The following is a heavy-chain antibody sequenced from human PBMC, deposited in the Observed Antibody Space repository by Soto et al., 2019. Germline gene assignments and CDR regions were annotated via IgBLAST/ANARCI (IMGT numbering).Heavy chain of an antibody. CDR1: GGSFSGYY. D-gene: IGHD6-13*01. J-gene: IGHJ6*02. CDR3: ARGRRAAAGFPSYYYGMDV. V-gene: IGHV4-34*01. CDR2: INHSGST. Sequence: QVQLQQWGAGLLKPSETLSLTCAVYGGSFSGYYWSWIRQPPGKGLEWIGEINHSGSTNYNPSLKSRVTISVDTSKNQFSLKLSSVTAADTAVYYCARGRRAAAGFPSYYYGMDVWGQGTTVTVSS.